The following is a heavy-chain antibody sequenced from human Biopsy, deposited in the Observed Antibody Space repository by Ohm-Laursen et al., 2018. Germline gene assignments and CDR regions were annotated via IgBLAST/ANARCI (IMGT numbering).Heavy chain of an antibody. V-gene: IGHV3-9*01. Sequence: SLRLSCAASGFRFDDYAMQWVRQAPGKGLEWVSGISWSSGTIGYADSVKGRFTISRDNAKSSLYLEMNSLRSEDTAFYYCTKRRTAVRPFDSWGHGTLVTVSS. J-gene: IGHJ4*01. CDR1: GFRFDDYA. CDR3: TKRRTAVRPFDS. CDR2: ISWSSGTI. D-gene: IGHD6-25*01.